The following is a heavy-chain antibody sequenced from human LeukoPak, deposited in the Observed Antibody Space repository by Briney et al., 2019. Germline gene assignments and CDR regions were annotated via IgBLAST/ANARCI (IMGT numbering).Heavy chain of an antibody. CDR1: GYTFTSYD. J-gene: IGHJ4*02. V-gene: IGHV1-8*01. Sequence: ASVKVSCKASGYTFTSYDINWVRQATGQGLEWMGWMNPNSGSSGYAQKFQGRVTMTRNTSISTAYMELSSLRSEDTAVYYCARGGRIYGSGIHFDYWGQGTLVTVSS. D-gene: IGHD3-10*01. CDR3: ARGGRIYGSGIHFDY. CDR2: MNPNSGSS.